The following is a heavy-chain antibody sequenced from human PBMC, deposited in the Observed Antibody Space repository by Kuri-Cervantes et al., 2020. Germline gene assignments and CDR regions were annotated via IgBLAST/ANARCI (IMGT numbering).Heavy chain of an antibody. CDR1: GDSISSSSYY. D-gene: IGHD4-23*01. CDR2: IYYSGST. V-gene: IGHV4-39*07. J-gene: IGHJ4*02. Sequence: SETLSLTCTVSGDSISSSSYYWGWIRQPPGKGLEWIGSIYYSGSTYYNPSLKSRVTISVDTSKNQFSLKLSSVTAADTAVYYCAREGLEYGGSDYWGQGTLVTVSS. CDR3: AREGLEYGGSDY.